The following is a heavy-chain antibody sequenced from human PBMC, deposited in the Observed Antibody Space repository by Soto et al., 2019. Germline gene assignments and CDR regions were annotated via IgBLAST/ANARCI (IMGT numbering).Heavy chain of an antibody. CDR2: IIPISETT. CDR3: ARSQGSSTSLEIYYYYYYGMDV. Sequence: QVQLVQSGAEVKKPGSSVKVSCKASGGTFSSYAISWVRQAPGQGLEWMGGIIPISETTNYEQKFQGRVTITADESKSTAYTELSSLRSEDTAVYYCARSQGSSTSLEIYYYYYYGMDVWGQGTTVTVSS. V-gene: IGHV1-69*01. J-gene: IGHJ6*02. CDR1: GGTFSSYA. D-gene: IGHD2-2*01.